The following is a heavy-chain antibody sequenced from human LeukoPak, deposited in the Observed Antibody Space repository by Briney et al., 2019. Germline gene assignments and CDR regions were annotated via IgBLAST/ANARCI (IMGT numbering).Heavy chain of an antibody. CDR2: INRNGGST. CDR3: ARGFRNGPFDC. V-gene: IGHV3-20*04. J-gene: IGHJ4*02. D-gene: IGHD2-8*01. Sequence: TGGSLRLSCEASGFTFDDYGMSWVRQPPGKGLEWVSGINRNGGSTDYADSVKGRFTISRDNAKNSHFLQINSLRVEDTALYYCARGFRNGPFDCWGQGTLVTVSS. CDR1: GFTFDDYG.